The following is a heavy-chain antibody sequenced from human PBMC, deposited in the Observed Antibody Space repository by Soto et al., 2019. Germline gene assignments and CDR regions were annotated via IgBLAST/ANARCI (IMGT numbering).Heavy chain of an antibody. CDR2: INPLSGGA. D-gene: IGHD2-21*01. V-gene: IGHV1-2*02. CDR1: GYTFTDSF. J-gene: IGHJ6*02. CDR3: ASDVVGPVIRYFYGMDV. Sequence: ASVKVSCKASGYTFTDSFIHWVRQAPGQGPEWMGWINPLSGGAKYAQKFQGRVTMTRDRSIRTAYMEVRRLSSDDTAVYYCASDVVGPVIRYFYGMDVWGQGTTVTVSS.